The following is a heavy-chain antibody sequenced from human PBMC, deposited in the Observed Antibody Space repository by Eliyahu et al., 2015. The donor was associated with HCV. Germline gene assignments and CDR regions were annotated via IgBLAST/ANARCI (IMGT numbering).Heavy chain of an antibody. D-gene: IGHD4-17*01. CDR1: EFXFSNXX. V-gene: IGHV3-15*01. J-gene: IGHJ6*02. CDR3: TATTVTTVWYYGMDV. Sequence: EVQLVESGGGLVXPGGSLRLSCXAXEFXFSNXXMSXXRQAPGKGLEWVGRIKSKTDGGTTDYAAPVTGRFTISRDDSKNTLNVQMNSLKTEDTAVYYCTATTVTTVWYYGMDVWGQGTTVTVSS. CDR2: IKSKTDGGTT.